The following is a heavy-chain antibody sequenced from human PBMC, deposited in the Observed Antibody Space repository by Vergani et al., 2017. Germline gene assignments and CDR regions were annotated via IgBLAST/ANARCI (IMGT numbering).Heavy chain of an antibody. CDR3: ARRPSEIYYGWGRIDC. D-gene: IGHD3-10*01. CDR2: SSYSGST. Sequence: QVQLQESGPGLVNPSETLSLTCTVSGGSISSYYLSWIRQPPGKGLGWIGYSSYSGSTNYNPSLKSRVTISVDTSKNQFSLKLSSVTAADTAVYYCARRPSEIYYGWGRIDCWGQGTLVTVSS. J-gene: IGHJ4*02. V-gene: IGHV4-59*01. CDR1: GGSISSYY.